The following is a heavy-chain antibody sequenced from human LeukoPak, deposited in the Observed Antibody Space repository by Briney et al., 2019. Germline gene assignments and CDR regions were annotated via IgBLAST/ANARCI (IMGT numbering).Heavy chain of an antibody. D-gene: IGHD1-1*01. CDR3: TTFDY. CDR1: GFTFTSSA. J-gene: IGHJ4*02. Sequence: SVKVSCKASGFTFTSSAMQWVRQARGQRLEWIGWIVVGSGNTNYAQKFQERVTMTRDMSMSTVYMELSSLRSEDTAVFYCTTFDYWGQGTLVTVSS. CDR2: IVVGSGNT. V-gene: IGHV1-58*02.